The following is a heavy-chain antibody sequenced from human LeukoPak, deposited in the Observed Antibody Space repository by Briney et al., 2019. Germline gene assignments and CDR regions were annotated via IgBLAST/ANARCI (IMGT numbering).Heavy chain of an antibody. CDR3: ASSGSYRFDY. J-gene: IGHJ4*02. V-gene: IGHV3-48*02. CDR1: GFTFSSYS. CDR2: ITASGTAM. Sequence: GGSLRLSCAASGFTFSSYSMNWVRQAPGEGLEWVSHITASGTAMFYADSVKGRFTISRDNAKNSLYLQMNSLRDEGTAVYYCASSGSYRFDYWGQGTLVTVSS. D-gene: IGHD1-26*01.